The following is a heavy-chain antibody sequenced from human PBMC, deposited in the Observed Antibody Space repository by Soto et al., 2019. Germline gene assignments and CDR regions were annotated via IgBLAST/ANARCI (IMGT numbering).Heavy chain of an antibody. D-gene: IGHD3-3*01. Sequence: SVKVSCKASGGTFSSYAISWVRQAPGQGLEWMGGIIPIFGTANYAQKFQGRVTITADESTSTAYMELSSLRSEDTAVYYCARASLNYDFWSGYYTDYYYYGMDVWGQGTTVTVSS. CDR2: IIPIFGTA. J-gene: IGHJ6*02. V-gene: IGHV1-69*13. CDR3: ARASLNYDFWSGYYTDYYYYGMDV. CDR1: GGTFSSYA.